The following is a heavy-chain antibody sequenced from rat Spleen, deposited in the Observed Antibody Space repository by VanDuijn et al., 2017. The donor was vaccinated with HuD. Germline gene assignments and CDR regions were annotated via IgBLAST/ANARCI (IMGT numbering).Heavy chain of an antibody. D-gene: IGHD1-12*02. CDR1: GFTFNNYW. CDR3: ARHDGTGGYYVMDA. CDR2: ITSGGSNT. Sequence: EVQLVESGGGLVQPGRSLKLSCVASGFTFNNYWMTWIRQAPGKGLEWVASITSGGSNTYYPDSVKGRFTISRDNAKSTLYLQMDSLRSEDTATYYCARHDGTGGYYVMDAWGQGASVTVSS. J-gene: IGHJ4*01. V-gene: IGHV5-31*01.